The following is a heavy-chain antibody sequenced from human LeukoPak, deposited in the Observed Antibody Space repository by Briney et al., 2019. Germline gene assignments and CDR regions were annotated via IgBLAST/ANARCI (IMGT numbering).Heavy chain of an antibody. CDR2: INTDGSHT. Sequence: GGSLRLSCVASGFTFSRSWIHWVRQAPGKGLVWVSRINTDGSHTTYADFVKGRFTTSRDNAKNTLYLQMNSVRAEDTAVYYCARDGSRDTASNTFDFWAKGQWSPSLQ. D-gene: IGHD5-18*01. V-gene: IGHV3-74*01. J-gene: IGHJ3*01. CDR3: ARDGSRDTASNTFDF. CDR1: GFTFSRSW.